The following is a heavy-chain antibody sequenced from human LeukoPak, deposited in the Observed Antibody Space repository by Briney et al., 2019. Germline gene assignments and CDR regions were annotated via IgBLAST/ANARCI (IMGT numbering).Heavy chain of an antibody. CDR2: ISSSSSAI. CDR1: GFTFSSYT. V-gene: IGHV3-48*01. J-gene: IGHJ4*02. D-gene: IGHD1-1*01. CDR3: AKDHDGLGY. Sequence: GGSLRLSCAASGFTFSSYTMNWVRQAPGKGLEWVSSISSSSSAIYYAASVKGRFTISRDNAKNSLYLQMNSLRAEDTAMYYCAKDHDGLGYWGQGALVTVSS.